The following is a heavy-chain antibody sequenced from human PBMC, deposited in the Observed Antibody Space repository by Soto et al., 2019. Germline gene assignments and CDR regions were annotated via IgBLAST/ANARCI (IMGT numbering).Heavy chain of an antibody. CDR3: VETPRVPGEA. CDR1: GFTFSTTA. CDR2: ISRSGGA. J-gene: IGHJ4*02. Sequence: EVHLLESGGGLVQPGESLRLSCAASGFTFSTTAMSWVRQAPGKGLEWVSGISRSGGAYYADSVKGRFTISRDNLKNMVYLQMNSLRAEDTAIYYCVETPRVPGEAWGQGTLVTVSS. D-gene: IGHD1-1*01. V-gene: IGHV3-23*01.